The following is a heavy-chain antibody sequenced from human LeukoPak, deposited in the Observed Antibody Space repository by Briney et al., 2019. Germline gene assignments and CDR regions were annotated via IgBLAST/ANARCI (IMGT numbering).Heavy chain of an antibody. V-gene: IGHV3-48*03. D-gene: IGHD3-10*01. Sequence: GGSLRLSCAASGFTFSSYEMNWVRQAPGKGLEWVSYISSSGSTIYYADSVKGRFTISRDNAKNSLYLQMNSLRAEDTAVYYCARVDLLGLYYGMDVWGQGTTVTVSS. CDR3: ARVDLLGLYYGMDV. J-gene: IGHJ6*02. CDR1: GFTFSSYE. CDR2: ISSSGSTI.